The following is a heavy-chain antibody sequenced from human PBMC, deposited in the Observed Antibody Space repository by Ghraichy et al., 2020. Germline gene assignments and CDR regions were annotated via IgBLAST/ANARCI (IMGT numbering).Heavy chain of an antibody. Sequence: SETLSLTCTVSGDSISSGGYYWSWIRQHPGKGLEWIGSIYYSGTTYYNPSLKSRVTMSVDTSKNRFSLKLSSVTAADTAVYYCANTPDKAMVPLFDYWGQGTLVTVSS. CDR2: IYYSGTT. D-gene: IGHD5-18*01. J-gene: IGHJ4*02. CDR3: ANTPDKAMVPLFDY. CDR1: GDSISSGGYY. V-gene: IGHV4-31*03.